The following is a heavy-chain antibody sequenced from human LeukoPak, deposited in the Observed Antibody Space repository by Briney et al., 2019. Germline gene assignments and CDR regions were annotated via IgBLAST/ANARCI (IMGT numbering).Heavy chain of an antibody. CDR1: GYTLTELS. V-gene: IGHV1-24*01. D-gene: IGHD3-10*01. CDR3: ATAKRSFGELLYFGY. J-gene: IGHJ4*02. CDR2: CDPEDGET. Sequence: ASVKVSCNVSGYTLTELSMHGVRQAPGKGLEWMGGCDPEDGETIYAQKFQGRVTMTEDTSTDTAYMELSSLRSEDTAVYYCATAKRSFGELLYFGYWGQGTLVTVSS.